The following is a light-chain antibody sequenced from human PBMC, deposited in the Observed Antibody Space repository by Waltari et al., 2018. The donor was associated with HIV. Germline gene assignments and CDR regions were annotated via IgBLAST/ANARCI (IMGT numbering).Light chain of an antibody. CDR2: KNK. Sequence: QSVLTQPPSASATPGQRVTISCSGTRSNIGSNFVFCYEQFPGTAPKLLMYKNKMRYSGVPNRFSGSKSGTSASLAISGPRSEDEAVYYCAAWDDSLRAHVLFGGATNLTV. J-gene: IGLJ3*02. V-gene: IGLV1-47*01. CDR3: AAWDDSLRAHVL. CDR1: RSNIGSNF.